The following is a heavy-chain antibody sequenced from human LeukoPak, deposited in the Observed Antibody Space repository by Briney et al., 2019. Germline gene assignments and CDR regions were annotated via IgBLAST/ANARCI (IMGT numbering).Heavy chain of an antibody. V-gene: IGHV5-51*01. D-gene: IGHD6-13*01. Sequence: GESLKISCKGSGYNFATNWIGLVRQMPGKGLEWMGMTYPGDSDTRYSPSFQGQVTISVDKSINTAYLQWSSLKASDTAMYFCARPTYSTNWDYGGQGTLVTVSS. CDR2: TYPGDSDT. J-gene: IGHJ4*02. CDR1: GYNFATNW. CDR3: ARPTYSTNWDY.